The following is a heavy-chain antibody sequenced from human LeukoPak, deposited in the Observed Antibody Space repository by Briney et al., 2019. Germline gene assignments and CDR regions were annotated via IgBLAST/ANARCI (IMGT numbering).Heavy chain of an antibody. J-gene: IGHJ6*03. V-gene: IGHV3-48*03. CDR2: ISSSGSTI. Sequence: GGSLRLSCAASGFTFSSYEMNWVRQAPGKGLEWVSYISSSGSTIYYADSVKGRFTISRDNAKNSLYLQMNSLRAEDTAVYYCALRFGEFFLDYYYMDVWGKGTTVTISS. D-gene: IGHD3-10*01. CDR3: ALRFGEFFLDYYYMDV. CDR1: GFTFSSYE.